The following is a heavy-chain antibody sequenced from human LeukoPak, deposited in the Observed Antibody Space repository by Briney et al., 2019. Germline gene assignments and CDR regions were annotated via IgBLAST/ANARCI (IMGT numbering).Heavy chain of an antibody. D-gene: IGHD5/OR15-5a*01. CDR1: GESLNSYY. V-gene: IGHV4-34*12. Sequence: PSDTLSLTCAVYGESLNSYYWSWIRQSPGKGLEWIGDIFDGKTVNYNPSLRSRVTISAVTSSQQFSLSLRPVTAADTAVYFCASGAWSTRLKSWDQGALVIVSS. CDR2: IFDGKTV. CDR3: ASGAWSTRLKS. J-gene: IGHJ1*01.